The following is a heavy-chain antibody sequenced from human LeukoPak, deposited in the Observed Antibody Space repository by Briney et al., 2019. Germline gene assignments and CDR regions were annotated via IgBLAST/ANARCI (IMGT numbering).Heavy chain of an antibody. D-gene: IGHD3-3*01. CDR3: ARLTYYDFWSGYNYAFDI. V-gene: IGHV1-69*13. J-gene: IGHJ3*02. CDR1: GGTFSSYP. CDR2: IIPIFGTA. Sequence: GASVKVSCKASGGTFSSYPISWVRQAPGQGLEWMGGIIPIFGTANYAQKFQGRVTITADESTSTAYMELSSLRSEDTAVYYCARLTYYDFWSGYNYAFDIWGQGTMVTVSS.